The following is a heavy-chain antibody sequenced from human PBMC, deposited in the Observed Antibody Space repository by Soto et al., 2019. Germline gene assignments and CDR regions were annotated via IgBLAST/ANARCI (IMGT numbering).Heavy chain of an antibody. CDR2: IYYSGST. V-gene: IGHV4-59*12. D-gene: IGHD3-10*01. J-gene: IGHJ6*02. Sequence: PSETLSLTCTVSGGSISSYYWSWIRQPPGKGLEWIGYIYYSGSTNYNPSLKSRVTISVDTSKNQFSLKLSSVTAADTAVYYCARGLALPSRYYYGSGTMEPTYYGMDVWGQGTTVTVSS. CDR1: GGSISSYY. CDR3: ARGLALPSRYYYGSGTMEPTYYGMDV.